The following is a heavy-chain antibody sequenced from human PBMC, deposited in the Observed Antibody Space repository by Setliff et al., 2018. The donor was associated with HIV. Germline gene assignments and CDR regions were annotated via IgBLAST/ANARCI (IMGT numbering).Heavy chain of an antibody. CDR1: GYSFTNFW. V-gene: IGHV5-51*01. CDR2: VHPGNSET. Sequence: PGESLKISCKASGYSFTNFWIGWVRQMPGEGLEWMGIVHPGNSETRYSLPFEGQVTISADRPITTAFLQWSSLKASDTAIYYCATLQPDSVDVWGQGTTVTVSS. CDR3: ATLQPDSVDV. J-gene: IGHJ6*02.